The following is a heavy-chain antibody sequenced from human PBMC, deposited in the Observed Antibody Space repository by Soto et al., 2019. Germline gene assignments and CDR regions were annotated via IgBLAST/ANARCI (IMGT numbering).Heavy chain of an antibody. V-gene: IGHV3-30*18. CDR2: ISYDGSNK. J-gene: IGHJ3*02. CDR1: GFTFSSYG. CDR3: AKGGGGGAFDI. D-gene: IGHD3-10*01. Sequence: QVQLVESGGGVVQPGRSLRLSCAASGFTFSSYGMHWVRQAPGKGLEWVAVISYDGSNKYYADSVKGRFTISRDNSKNTLYLQMNSLRAEDRAVYYWAKGGGGGAFDIWGKGKMVPVSS.